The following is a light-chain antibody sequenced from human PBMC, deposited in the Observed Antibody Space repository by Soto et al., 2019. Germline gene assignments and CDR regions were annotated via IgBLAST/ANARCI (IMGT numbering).Light chain of an antibody. V-gene: IGLV2-14*01. J-gene: IGLJ3*02. CDR2: EVS. CDR1: SSDVGGYNY. CDR3: SSYTSTTTLGV. Sequence: QSARTQPASVSGSPGQSITDSCTGTSSDVGGYNYVSWYQQHPGKAPKLMIYEVSNRPSGVSNRFSGSKSGNTASLTISGLQAEDEADYYCSSYTSTTTLGVFGEGTKLTVL.